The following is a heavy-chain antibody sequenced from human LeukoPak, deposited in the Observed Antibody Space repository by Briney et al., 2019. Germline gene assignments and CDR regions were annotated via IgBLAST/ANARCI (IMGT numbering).Heavy chain of an antibody. CDR3: ARPGDYAWGDPTGSFDY. D-gene: IGHD3-16*01. CDR1: GYTFTSYG. J-gene: IGHJ4*02. Sequence: ASVKVSCKASGYTFTSYGISWVRQAPGQGLEWMGWISAYNGNTNYAQKLQGRVTMTTDTSTSTAYMELRSLRSDDTAVYYCARPGDYAWGDPTGSFDYWGQGTLVTVSS. CDR2: ISAYNGNT. V-gene: IGHV1-18*01.